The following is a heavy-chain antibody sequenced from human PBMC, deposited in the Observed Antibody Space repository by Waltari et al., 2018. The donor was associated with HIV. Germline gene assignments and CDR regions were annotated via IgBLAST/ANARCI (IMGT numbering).Heavy chain of an antibody. CDR3: ASARETMGVDFAF. D-gene: IGHD3-16*01. Sequence: QVQLVQSVPEAENPGSPVQVSCHAAGVAFLRCSIHWVRQAPGQGLEWVGRIIPMSATSNKAQKFQGRVTITADPSTSTAYMELTSLRSEDTAVYYCASARETMGVDFAFWGQGTLVNVSS. CDR1: GVAFLRCS. V-gene: IGHV1-69*08. CDR2: IIPMSATS. J-gene: IGHJ4*02.